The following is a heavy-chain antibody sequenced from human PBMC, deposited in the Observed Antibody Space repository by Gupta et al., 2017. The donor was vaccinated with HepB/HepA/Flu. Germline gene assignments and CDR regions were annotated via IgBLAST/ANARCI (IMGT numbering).Heavy chain of an antibody. V-gene: IGHV5-51*01. D-gene: IGHD1/OR15-1a*01. CDR2: IYPGDSDT. Sequence: EVQLVQSGAEVKKPGESLKISCKGSGYSFTSYWIGWVRQMPGKGLEWMGIIYPGDSDTRYSPSFQGQVTISADKSISTAYLQWSSLKASDTAMYYCARLTGTDGGGGYYYYYYMDVWGKGTTVTVSS. J-gene: IGHJ6*03. CDR1: GYSFTSYW. CDR3: ARLTGTDGGGGYYYYYYMDV.